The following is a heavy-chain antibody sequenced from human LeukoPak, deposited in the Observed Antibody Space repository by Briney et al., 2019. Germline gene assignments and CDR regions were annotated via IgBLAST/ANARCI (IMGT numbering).Heavy chain of an antibody. CDR3: ARGWYSSSWYGY. J-gene: IGHJ4*02. D-gene: IGHD6-13*01. CDR1: GGSFIGYY. Sequence: SETLSLTCAVYGGSFIGYYWSWIRQPPGKGLEWIGEINHSGSTNYNPSLKSRVTISVDTSKNQFSLKLSSVTAADTAVYYCARGWYSSSWYGYWGQGTLVTVSS. V-gene: IGHV4-34*01. CDR2: INHSGST.